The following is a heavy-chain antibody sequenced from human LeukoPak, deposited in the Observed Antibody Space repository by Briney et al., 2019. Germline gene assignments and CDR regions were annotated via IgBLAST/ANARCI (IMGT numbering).Heavy chain of an antibody. J-gene: IGHJ4*02. CDR3: TTDRARGYSPPFDY. CDR1: GFTFSNAW. V-gene: IGHV3-15*01. CDR2: IKSKTDGGTT. D-gene: IGHD3-22*01. Sequence: GGSLRLSCAASGFTFSNAWMSWVRQAPGKGLEWVGRIKSKTDGGTTDYAAPVKGRFTISRDDSKNTLYLQMNSLKTEDTAVYYCTTDRARGYSPPFDYWGQGTLVTVSS.